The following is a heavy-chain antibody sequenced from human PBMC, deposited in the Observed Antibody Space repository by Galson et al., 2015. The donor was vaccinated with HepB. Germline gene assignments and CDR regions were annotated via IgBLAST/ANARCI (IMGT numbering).Heavy chain of an antibody. CDR3: TTDGPWGGDDVDDY. V-gene: IGHV3-15*01. CDR2: IKSKTDGGTT. Sequence: SLRLSCAASGFAFSDAWMSWVRQAPGKGLEWVGRIKSKTDGGTTHYAAPVKGRFTISRDDLTNSLSLQMSSLTTEDTAVYFCTTDGPWGGDDVDDYWGQGTLVTVSS. D-gene: IGHD3-10*01. J-gene: IGHJ4*02. CDR1: GFAFSDAW.